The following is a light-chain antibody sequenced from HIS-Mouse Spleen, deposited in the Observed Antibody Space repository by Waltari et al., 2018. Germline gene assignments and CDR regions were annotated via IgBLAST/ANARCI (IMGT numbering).Light chain of an antibody. CDR2: KDS. V-gene: IGLV3-10*01. CDR3: CSTDSSDNDMV. Sequence: SYKLTQPPSVSVAPGQTARITSLGDGLPKKYAYWHQQKSGQASALVNYKDSKRPSGIPVRFCGSSSGTIVTLTFSGAQVEAEAHYYCCSTDSSDNDMVFGGGTKLTVL. J-gene: IGLJ2*01. CDR1: GLPKKY.